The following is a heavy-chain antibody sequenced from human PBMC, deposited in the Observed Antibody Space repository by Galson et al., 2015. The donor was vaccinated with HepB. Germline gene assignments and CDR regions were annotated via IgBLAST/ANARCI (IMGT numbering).Heavy chain of an antibody. CDR1: GFTFSSYS. V-gene: IGHV3-21*01. D-gene: IGHD6-13*01. CDR3: ARVKSGHSSSPGYYYMDV. CDR2: ISSSSSYI. J-gene: IGHJ6*03. Sequence: LRLSCAASGFTFSSYSMNWVRQAPGKGLEWVSSISSSSSYIYYADSVKGRFTISRDNAKNSLYLQMNSLRAEDTAVYYCARVKSGHSSSPGYYYMDVWGKGTTVTVSS.